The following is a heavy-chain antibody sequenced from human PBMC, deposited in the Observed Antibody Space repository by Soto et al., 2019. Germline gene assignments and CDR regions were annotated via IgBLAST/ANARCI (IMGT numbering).Heavy chain of an antibody. CDR1: GFTFSSYA. J-gene: IGHJ6*02. V-gene: IGHV3-23*01. CDR3: AKKKAYSSGWDGMDV. Sequence: EVQLLESGGGLVQPGGSLRLSCAASGFTFSSYAMSWVRQAPGKGLEWVSAIGGSGVSTYYADSVKGRFTISRDNSKNMLYLQLSGLRAEDTAVYYCAKKKAYSSGWDGMDVWGQGTTVTVSS. D-gene: IGHD6-19*01. CDR2: IGGSGVST.